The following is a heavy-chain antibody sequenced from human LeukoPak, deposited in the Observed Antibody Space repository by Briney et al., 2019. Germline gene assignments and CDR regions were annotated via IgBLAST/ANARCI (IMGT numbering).Heavy chain of an antibody. CDR1: GFTFSSYE. J-gene: IGHJ6*03. CDR2: ITTSGTNE. D-gene: IGHD2-8*01. Sequence: PGGSLRLSCAASGFTFSSYEMNWVRQAPGKGLEWVAYITTSGTNEYYAASVKGRFTISRDNAKNSLYLQMNSLRAEDTAIYYCAREGVGHYYYYYYMDVWGKGTTVTISS. CDR3: AREGVGHYYYYYYMDV. V-gene: IGHV3-48*03.